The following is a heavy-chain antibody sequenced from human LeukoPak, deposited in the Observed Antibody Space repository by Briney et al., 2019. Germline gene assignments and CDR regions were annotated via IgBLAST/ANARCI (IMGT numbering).Heavy chain of an antibody. J-gene: IGHJ6*02. CDR1: GYTFTGYY. V-gene: IGHV1-2*02. CDR2: INPNSGGT. D-gene: IGHD5-18*01. Sequence: ASVKVSCKASGYTFTGYYMHWVRQAPGQGLEWMGWINPNSGGTNYAQKFQGRVTMTRDTSISTAYMELSRLRSDDTAVYYRARDPYSYGPWGYYYGMDVWGQGTTVTVSS. CDR3: ARDPYSYGPWGYYYGMDV.